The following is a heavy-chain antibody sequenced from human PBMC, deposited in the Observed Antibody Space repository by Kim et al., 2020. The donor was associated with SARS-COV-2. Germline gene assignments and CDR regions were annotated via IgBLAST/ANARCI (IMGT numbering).Heavy chain of an antibody. J-gene: IGHJ4*02. V-gene: IGHV3-21*01. Sequence: YAGSEKGRFTISRDNAKKSLYLQMNSLRVEDTAVYYCTRDSPTTIPNTHWGQGTLVTVSS. D-gene: IGHD5-12*01. CDR3: TRDSPTTIPNTH.